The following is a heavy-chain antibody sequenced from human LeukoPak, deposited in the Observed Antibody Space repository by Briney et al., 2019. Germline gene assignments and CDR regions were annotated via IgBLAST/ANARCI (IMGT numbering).Heavy chain of an antibody. CDR3: ARGGDYDSSGLFDY. J-gene: IGHJ4*02. V-gene: IGHV3-43D*03. D-gene: IGHD3-22*01. CDR2: ISWNGGRT. CDR1: GFTFDDYA. Sequence: GGSLRLSCAASGFTFDDYAMHWVRQAPGKGLEWVSLISWNGGRTYYEDSVKGRFTISRDNSKNSLYLQMNSLRTEDTALYYCARGGDYDSSGLFDYWGQGTLVTVSS.